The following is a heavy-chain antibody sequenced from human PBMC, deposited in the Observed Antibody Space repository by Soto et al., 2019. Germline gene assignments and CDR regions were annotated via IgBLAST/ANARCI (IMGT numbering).Heavy chain of an antibody. Sequence: SETLSLTCTVSGGSISGYYWSWIRQPPGKGLEWIGYIYYSGSTNYNPSLKSRVTISVDTSKNQFSLKLSSVTAADTAVYYCARGPRYWGSNWFDPWGQGTLVTVSS. CDR2: IYYSGST. V-gene: IGHV4-59*01. J-gene: IGHJ5*02. CDR1: GGSISGYY. D-gene: IGHD3-16*01. CDR3: ARGPRYWGSNWFDP.